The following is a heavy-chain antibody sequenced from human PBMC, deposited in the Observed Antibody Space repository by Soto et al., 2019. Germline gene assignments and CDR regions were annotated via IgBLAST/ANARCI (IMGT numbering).Heavy chain of an antibody. CDR2: ISWDSDII. J-gene: IGHJ4*01. V-gene: IGHV3-9*01. D-gene: IGHD4-17*01. Sequence: EVQLVESGGALVQPGRSLRLSCAASGFTFDDYAMHWVRQAPGKGLEWVSGISWDSDIIAYAESVKGRFSISRDNAKNPLVLQMSSLRPVDTAFYYCTRSDGDFRWFDYWGQGTRVTVSS. CDR1: GFTFDDYA. CDR3: TRSDGDFRWFDY.